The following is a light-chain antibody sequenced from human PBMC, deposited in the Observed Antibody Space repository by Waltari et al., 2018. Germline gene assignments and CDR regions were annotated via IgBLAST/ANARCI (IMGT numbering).Light chain of an antibody. CDR1: SSNLGSNY. J-gene: IGLJ3*02. Sequence: QSVLTQPPSASGTPGQRVTISCSGSSSNLGSNYVSWYQQLPGTAPKLLIYRNNQRPPGVPDRFSGSKSGTSASLAISGLRSEDEADYYCAAWDDSLSGWVFGGGTKLTVL. CDR3: AAWDDSLSGWV. V-gene: IGLV1-47*01. CDR2: RNN.